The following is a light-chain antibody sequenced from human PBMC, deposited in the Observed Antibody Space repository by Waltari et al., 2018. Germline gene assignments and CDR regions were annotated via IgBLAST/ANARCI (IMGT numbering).Light chain of an antibody. Sequence: EAVMTWSPLSLPVTLGQPATISSRFGQRLGYSDGNSYLNWFQQRPGPSPRRLIYKVSNWDSAVPDRFSGSGSGTDFTLKINRLEAEDVGVYYCMQGSHWPPTFGQGTRLEIK. V-gene: IGKV2D-30*01. J-gene: IGKJ5*01. CDR2: KVS. CDR1: QRLGYSDGNSY. CDR3: MQGSHWPPT.